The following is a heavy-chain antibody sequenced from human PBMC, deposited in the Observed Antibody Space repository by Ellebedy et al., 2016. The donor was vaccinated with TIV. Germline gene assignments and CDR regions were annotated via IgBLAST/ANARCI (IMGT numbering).Heavy chain of an antibody. J-gene: IGHJ4*02. CDR2: INPNGGGT. Sequence: AASVKVSCKASGYTFTSYYMHCVRQAPGQGLEWMGLINPNGGGTTYAQKLQGRVTMTRDTSTSTVYMDLISLRSEETAEYYCARDIQDCTGGNCYPDCWGQGTMVTVSS. D-gene: IGHD2-15*01. CDR1: GYTFTSYY. V-gene: IGHV1-46*01. CDR3: ARDIQDCTGGNCYPDC.